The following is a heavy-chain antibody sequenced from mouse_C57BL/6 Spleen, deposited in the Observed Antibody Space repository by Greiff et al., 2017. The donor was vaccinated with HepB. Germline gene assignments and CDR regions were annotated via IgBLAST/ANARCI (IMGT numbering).Heavy chain of an antibody. J-gene: IGHJ3*01. CDR2: IYPGSGST. D-gene: IGHD1-1*01. CDR3: ARGGYGSGTGFAY. V-gene: IGHV1-55*01. CDR1: GYTFTSYW. Sequence: QVQLQQPGAELVKPGASVKMSCKASGYTFTSYWITWVKQRPGQGLEWIGDIYPGSGSTNYNEKFKSKATLTVDTSSSTAYMQLSSLTSEDSAVYDCARGGYGSGTGFAYWGQGTLVTVSA.